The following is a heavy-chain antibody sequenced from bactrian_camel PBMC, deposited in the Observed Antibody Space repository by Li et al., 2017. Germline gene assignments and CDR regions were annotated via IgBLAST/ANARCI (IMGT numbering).Heavy chain of an antibody. J-gene: IGHJ4*01. CDR3: AKDRYGGG. V-gene: IGHV3-2*01. CDR2: IYTDGSRA. CDR1: GFTFSNNY. Sequence: HVQLVESGGDLARPGGSLRLSCAASGFTFSNNYMSWVRQAPGKGLEWVSSIYTDGSRAYYTDSVKGRFSISRDNAKNMLYLQLNSLRTEDTATYYCAKDRYGGGRGQGTQVTVS. D-gene: IGHD6*01.